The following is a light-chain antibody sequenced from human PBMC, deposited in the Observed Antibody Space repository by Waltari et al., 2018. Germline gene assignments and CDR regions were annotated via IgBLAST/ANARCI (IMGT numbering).Light chain of an antibody. CDR1: SGHSTNI. Sequence: QLVLTQSPSASASLGASVKLTCTLSSGHSTNIIAWHQQQPEKGPRYLMKVNSDGSHSKGDQIPDRFSGSSSGAEHYLTISSLQSEEEADYYCQTGGHGTWVFGGGTKLTVL. J-gene: IGLJ3*02. CDR3: QTGGHGTWV. V-gene: IGLV4-69*01. CDR2: VNSDGSH.